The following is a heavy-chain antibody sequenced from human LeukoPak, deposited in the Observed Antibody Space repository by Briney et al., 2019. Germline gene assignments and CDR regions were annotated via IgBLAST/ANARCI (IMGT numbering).Heavy chain of an antibody. D-gene: IGHD6-6*01. Sequence: AGGSLRLSCAASGFTVSSNYMSWVRQAPGKGLEWVSVIYSGGSTYYADSVKGRFTISRDNSKNTLYLQMNSLRAEDTAVYYCVLEIAARLFDYWGQGTLVTVSS. J-gene: IGHJ4*02. CDR3: VLEIAARLFDY. V-gene: IGHV3-53*01. CDR1: GFTVSSNY. CDR2: IYSGGST.